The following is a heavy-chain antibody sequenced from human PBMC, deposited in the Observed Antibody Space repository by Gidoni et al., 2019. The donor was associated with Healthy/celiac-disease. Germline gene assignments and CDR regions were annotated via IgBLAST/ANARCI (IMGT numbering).Heavy chain of an antibody. D-gene: IGHD5-12*01. CDR3: ARVGALGGYESDAFDI. CDR2: IRSSGSTI. Sequence: QVQLVESGGGLVKPGGSLRLSCAASGFPFSDYYMSWIRQAPGKGLEWVSDIRSSGSTIYYADSVKGRFTISRDNAKNSLYLQMNSLRAEDTAVYYCARVGALGGYESDAFDIWGQGTMVTVSS. CDR1: GFPFSDYY. V-gene: IGHV3-11*01. J-gene: IGHJ3*02.